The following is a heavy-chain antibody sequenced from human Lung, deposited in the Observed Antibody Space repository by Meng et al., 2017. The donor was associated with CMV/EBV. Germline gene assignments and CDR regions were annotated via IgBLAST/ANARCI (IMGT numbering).Heavy chain of an antibody. D-gene: IGHD3-3*01. V-gene: IGHV3-74*01. CDR2: INDDGSSI. CDR3: TTETFHDFGSGYVYFDY. Sequence: GESLKISCAASGFTFSKSWIHWVRQAPGKGLVWVSRINDDGSSITYADSVKGRFTVSRDNAKDTLYLQMSSLRAEDTAVYYCTTETFHDFGSGYVYFDYWXQGTMVTVYS. J-gene: IGHJ4*01. CDR1: GFTFSKSW.